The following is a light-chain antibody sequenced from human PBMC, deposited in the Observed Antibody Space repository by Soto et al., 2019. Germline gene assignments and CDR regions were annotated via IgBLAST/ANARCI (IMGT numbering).Light chain of an antibody. CDR3: NSFTTSSTYV. CDR1: TSDVGRYNY. J-gene: IGLJ1*01. V-gene: IGLV2-14*03. CDR2: DVS. Sequence: QSVLTQPASVSGSPGQSISISCTGTTSDVGRYNYVSWYQQHPGKAPKLMIYDVSYRPSWVSSRFSGSKSGITASLTISGLQAEDEADYYCNSFTTSSTYVFGTGTKVTVL.